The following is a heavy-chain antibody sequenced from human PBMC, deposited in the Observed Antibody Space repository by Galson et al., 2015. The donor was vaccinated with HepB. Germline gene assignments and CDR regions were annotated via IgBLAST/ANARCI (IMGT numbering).Heavy chain of an antibody. CDR2: IYYSGST. CDR1: GGSISSSSYY. CDR3: ARQGGYCSSTSCYTLGY. J-gene: IGHJ4*02. Sequence: ETLSLTCTVSGGSISSSSYYWGWIRQPPGKGLEWIGSIYYSGSTYYNPSLKSRVTISVDTSKNQFSLKLSSVTAADTAVYYCARQGGYCSSTSCYTLGYWGQGTLVTVSS. D-gene: IGHD2-2*02. V-gene: IGHV4-39*01.